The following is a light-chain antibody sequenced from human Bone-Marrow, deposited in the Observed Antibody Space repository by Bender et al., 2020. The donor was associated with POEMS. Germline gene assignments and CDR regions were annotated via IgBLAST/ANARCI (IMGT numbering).Light chain of an antibody. CDR1: NSDIGAYDF. J-gene: IGLJ3*02. CDR2: EVR. Sequence: QSALTQPASVSGSPGQSITISCTGTNSDIGAYDFVSWYQQHPDKAPKLLIYEVRIRPSGVSDRFSGSKIGNTASLTISGLEFEDEADYYCFSYLGASTWVFGGGTKVTVL. CDR3: FSYLGASTWV. V-gene: IGLV2-14*01.